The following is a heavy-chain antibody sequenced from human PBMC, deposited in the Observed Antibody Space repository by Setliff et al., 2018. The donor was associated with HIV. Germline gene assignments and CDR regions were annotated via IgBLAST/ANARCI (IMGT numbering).Heavy chain of an antibody. V-gene: IGHV3-30*02. CDR2: IRYDGSDK. D-gene: IGHD2-2*01. Sequence: GGSLRLSCAASGFSFGDCGMHWVRHTPGKGLDWVAFIRYDGSDKYYADSVKGRFAISRDNSKNRLFLQMYTLTPEDTGVYYCAKDPGESVKGYQMEVWGKGTTVTVSS. CDR3: AKDPGESVKGYQMEV. CDR1: GFSFGDCG. J-gene: IGHJ6*04.